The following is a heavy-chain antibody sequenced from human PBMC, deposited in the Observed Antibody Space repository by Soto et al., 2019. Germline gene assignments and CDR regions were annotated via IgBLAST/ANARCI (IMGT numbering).Heavy chain of an antibody. CDR1: GYTFTRYT. CDR3: ARGIATGQLDP. J-gene: IGHJ5*02. CDR2: INPDNGNT. D-gene: IGHD2-15*01. Sequence: QVQLVQSGAEVKKPGASVKIPCKASGYTFTRYTMNWVRQAPGQRLEWMGWINPDNGNTKSSQKFQDRVIITRDTSASTAYMDLSSLRSEDTAVYYCARGIATGQLDPWGQGTLVTVSS. V-gene: IGHV1-3*01.